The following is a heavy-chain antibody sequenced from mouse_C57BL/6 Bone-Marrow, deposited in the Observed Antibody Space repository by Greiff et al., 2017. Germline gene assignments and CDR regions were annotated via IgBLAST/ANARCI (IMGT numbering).Heavy chain of an antibody. Sequence: QVQLQQSGAELVRPGASVTLSCKASGYTFTDYEMHWVKQTPVHGLEWIGAIDPETGGTAYKQKFKGKAILTADKSSSTAYMELRSLTSEDSAVYYCTRRRVLRPFAYWGQGTLVTVSA. CDR1: GYTFTDYE. CDR2: IDPETGGT. V-gene: IGHV1-15*01. D-gene: IGHD1-1*01. J-gene: IGHJ3*01. CDR3: TRRRVLRPFAY.